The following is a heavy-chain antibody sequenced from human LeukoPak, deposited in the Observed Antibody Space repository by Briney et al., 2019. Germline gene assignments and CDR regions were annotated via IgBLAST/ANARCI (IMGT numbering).Heavy chain of an antibody. CDR3: ARGKGLDY. CDR1: GGSFSGYY. J-gene: IGHJ4*02. CDR2: INHSGST. V-gene: IGHV4-34*01. Sequence: SETLSLTCAVYGGSFSGYYWSWIRQPPGKGLEWIGEINHSGSTNYNPSLKSRVTISVDTSKNQFSLKLSSVTAADTAVYYCARGKGLDYWGQGTLVTVSS.